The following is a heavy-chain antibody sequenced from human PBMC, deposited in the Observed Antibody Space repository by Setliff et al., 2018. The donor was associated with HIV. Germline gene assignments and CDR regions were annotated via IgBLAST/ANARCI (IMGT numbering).Heavy chain of an antibody. D-gene: IGHD3-22*01. CDR3: AKSSLIVVVGTDYFDS. CDR2: ISSDGSND. CDR1: GFTFGNFA. J-gene: IGHJ4*02. V-gene: IGHV3-30*04. Sequence: PGESLKISCAASGFTFGNFAMHWVRQAPCKGLEWVAVISSDGSNDYYVDSVRGRFTISRDNDRNTLNLRMDRLRADDTAVYYCAKSSLIVVVGTDYFDSWGQGTLVTVSS.